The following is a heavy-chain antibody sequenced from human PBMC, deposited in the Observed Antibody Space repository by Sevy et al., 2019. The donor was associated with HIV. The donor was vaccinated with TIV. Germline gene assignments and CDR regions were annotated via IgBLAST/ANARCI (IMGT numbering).Heavy chain of an antibody. V-gene: IGHV3-30*18. CDR2: ISHDGVNE. J-gene: IGHJ3*02. CDR3: AKGGDSGSWGGGAFDI. CDR1: GFTFSSYG. D-gene: IGHD6-13*01. Sequence: GGSLRLSCAASGFTFSSYGMHWVRQAPGKGLEWVAVISHDGVNEYCADSVKGRFTISRDNSKNTLYLQMNTLRAEDTAGYYCAKGGDSGSWGGGAFDIWGQGTMVTVSS.